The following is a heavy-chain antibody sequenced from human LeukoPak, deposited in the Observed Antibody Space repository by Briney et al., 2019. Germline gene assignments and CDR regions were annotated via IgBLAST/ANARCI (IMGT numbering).Heavy chain of an antibody. CDR2: ISNSETFI. CDR1: GFSFSTYT. D-gene: IGHD5-18*01. Sequence: GGSLRLSCAASGFSFSTYTMNWVRQPPGKGLEWISSISNSETFIDYADSVNGRFTVSRDNAKNSLSLQMNSLRLEDTAVYYCAREGRGNSYGLDYWGQGTLVTVSS. CDR3: AREGRGNSYGLDY. J-gene: IGHJ4*02. V-gene: IGHV3-21*06.